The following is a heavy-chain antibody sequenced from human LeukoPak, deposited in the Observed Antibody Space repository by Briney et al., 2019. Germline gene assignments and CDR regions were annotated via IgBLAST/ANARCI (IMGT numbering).Heavy chain of an antibody. CDR3: VRGRARAAVDI. CDR2: IFVGGSI. Sequence: PGGSLTLSCTASGFTVSSTYMNWVRHAPGKGLECVSVIFVGGSIHYADSVRGQFTISGDNSKNTLYLQMNSLRAEDTAVYYCVRGRARAAVDIWGQGKLVTVSP. V-gene: IGHV3-53*01. CDR1: GFTVSSTY. J-gene: IGHJ3*02.